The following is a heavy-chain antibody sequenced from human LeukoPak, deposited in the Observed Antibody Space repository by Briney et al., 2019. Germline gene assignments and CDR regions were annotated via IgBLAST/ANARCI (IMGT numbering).Heavy chain of an antibody. Sequence: ASVKVSCKASGYTFTNYALNWVRQAPGQGLEWMGWINTNTGNPTYAQGLTGRFVFSLGTSVSTAYLQISSLKAEDTAVYYCARTMVTTIVDYWGQGTLVTVSS. D-gene: IGHD4-17*01. J-gene: IGHJ4*02. CDR3: ARTMVTTIVDY. V-gene: IGHV7-4-1*02. CDR2: INTNTGNP. CDR1: GYTFTNYA.